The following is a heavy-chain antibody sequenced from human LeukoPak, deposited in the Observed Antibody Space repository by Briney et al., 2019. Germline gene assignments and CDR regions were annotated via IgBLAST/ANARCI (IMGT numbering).Heavy chain of an antibody. CDR2: ISWSSGNI. CDR3: ARVAVSGPTGWFDS. J-gene: IGHJ5*01. V-gene: IGHV3-9*01. Sequence: PGGSLRLSCAASGFTFDDYAMFWVRQAPGKGLEWVSGISWSSGNIDYADSVKGRFTISRDNVYNVVYLEMNSLGAEDTATYYCARVAVSGPTGWFDSWGQGTLVIVSS. D-gene: IGHD2-8*02. CDR1: GFTFDDYA.